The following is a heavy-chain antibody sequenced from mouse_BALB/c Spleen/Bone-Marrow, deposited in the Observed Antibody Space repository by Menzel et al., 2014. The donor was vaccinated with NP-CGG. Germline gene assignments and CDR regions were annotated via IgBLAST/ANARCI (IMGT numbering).Heavy chain of an antibody. V-gene: IGHV2-6-7*02. CDR3: AREGDYSLYAMDY. J-gene: IGHJ4*01. CDR2: IWGDGST. Sequence: VQLQESGPGLVAPSQSLSITFTVSGFSLTGYGVNWVRQPPGKGLEWLGMIWGDGSTDYNSALKSRLSISKDNSKSQVFLKMNSLQTDDTARYYCAREGDYSLYAMDYWGQGTSVTVSS. D-gene: IGHD1-1*01. CDR1: GFSLTGYG.